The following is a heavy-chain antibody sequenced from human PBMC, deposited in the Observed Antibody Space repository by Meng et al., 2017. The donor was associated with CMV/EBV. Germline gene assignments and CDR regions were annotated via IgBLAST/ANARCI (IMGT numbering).Heavy chain of an antibody. CDR3: AKAFSASWYREYYDD. CDR2: ITASGGST. CDR1: EFTFSTYA. D-gene: IGHD6-13*01. Sequence: GGSLRPSCAALEFTFSTYAMSWVRQAPGRGLAWVSAITASGGSTYSADSVKGRFTVSRDNSKNTLYLQMNSLRAEDTALYYCAKAFSASWYREYYDDWGQGTLVTVSS. V-gene: IGHV3-23*01. J-gene: IGHJ4*02.